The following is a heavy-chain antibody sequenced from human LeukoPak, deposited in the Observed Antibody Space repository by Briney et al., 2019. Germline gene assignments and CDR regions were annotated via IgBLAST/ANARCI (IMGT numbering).Heavy chain of an antibody. CDR2: IKQDGSEK. CDR3: AREGGENYYDSSIYFDY. V-gene: IGHV3-7*01. J-gene: IGHJ4*02. D-gene: IGHD3-22*01. CDR1: GFTFSSYA. Sequence: PGGSLRLSCAASGFTFSSYAMSWVRQAPGKGLEWVANIKQDGSEKYYVDSVKGRFTISRDNAKNSLYLQMNSLRAEDTAVYYCAREGGENYYDSSIYFDYWGQGTLVTVSS.